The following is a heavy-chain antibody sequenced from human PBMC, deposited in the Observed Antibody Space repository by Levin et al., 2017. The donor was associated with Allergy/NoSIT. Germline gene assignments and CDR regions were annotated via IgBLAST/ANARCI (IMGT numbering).Heavy chain of an antibody. Sequence: PGGSLRLSCKASGGTFSSYAISWVRQAPGQGLEWMGGIIPIFGTANYAQKFQGRVTITADESTSTAYMELSSLRSEDTAVYYCARERTSYSSSSYQYYYYMDVWGKGTTVTVSS. CDR1: GGTFSSYA. CDR2: IIPIFGTA. J-gene: IGHJ6*03. V-gene: IGHV1-69*01. CDR3: ARERTSYSSSSYQYYYYMDV. D-gene: IGHD6-6*01.